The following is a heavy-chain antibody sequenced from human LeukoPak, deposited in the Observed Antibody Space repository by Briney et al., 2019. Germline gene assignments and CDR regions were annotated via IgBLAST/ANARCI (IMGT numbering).Heavy chain of an antibody. Sequence: GASVKVSCKVSGYTLTELSMRWVRQAPGKGLEWMGGFDPEDGETIYAQKFQGRVTMTEDTSTDTAYMELSSLRSEDTAVYYCASYYGDYVNFDYWGRGTLVTVSS. CDR2: FDPEDGET. D-gene: IGHD4-17*01. CDR1: GYTLTELS. V-gene: IGHV1-24*01. CDR3: ASYYGDYVNFDY. J-gene: IGHJ4*02.